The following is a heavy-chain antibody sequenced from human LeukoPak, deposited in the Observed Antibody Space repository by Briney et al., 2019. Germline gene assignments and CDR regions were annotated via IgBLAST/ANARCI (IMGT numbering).Heavy chain of an antibody. CDR1: GFTFPRYW. J-gene: IGHJ5*01. CDR3: GRGSGVADS. D-gene: IGHD7-27*01. CDR2: INADGSST. Sequence: PGGTLRLSCAASGFTFPRYWMHWVRQDPARGRVGVALINADGSSTTYADFVKGRFTIPRDNAKNTLDLQINSLRAEDSVVYYCGRGSGVADSWGQGTLVTVSS. V-gene: IGHV3-74*01.